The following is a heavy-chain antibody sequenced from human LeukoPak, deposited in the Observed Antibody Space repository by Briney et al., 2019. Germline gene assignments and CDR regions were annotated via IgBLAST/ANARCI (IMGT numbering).Heavy chain of an antibody. V-gene: IGHV4-30-2*01. CDR3: ARAGGYDFMDY. CDR2: IYHSGST. J-gene: IGHJ4*02. Sequence: SETLSLICAVSGGSISSGGYSWSWIRQPPGKGLEWIGYIYHSGSTYYNPSLKSRVTISVDRSKNQFSLKLSSVTAADAAVYYCARAGGYDFMDYWGQGTLVTVSS. D-gene: IGHD5-12*01. CDR1: GGSISSGGYS.